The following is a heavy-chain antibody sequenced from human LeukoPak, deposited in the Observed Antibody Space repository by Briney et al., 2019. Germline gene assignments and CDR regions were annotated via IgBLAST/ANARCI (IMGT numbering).Heavy chain of an antibody. J-gene: IGHJ4*02. CDR3: ASGDSSSSFFDY. Sequence: GGSLRLSCAASGFTFSSYSINWVRQAPGKGLEWFSSISSSSSYIYYADSVKGRFTISRDNAKNSLYLQMNSLRAEDTAVYYCASGDSSSSFFDYWGQGTLVTVSS. D-gene: IGHD6-6*01. V-gene: IGHV3-21*01. CDR1: GFTFSSYS. CDR2: ISSSSSYI.